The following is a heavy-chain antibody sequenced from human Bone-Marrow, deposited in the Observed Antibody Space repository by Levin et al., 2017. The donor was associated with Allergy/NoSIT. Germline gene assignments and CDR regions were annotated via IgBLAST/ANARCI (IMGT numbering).Heavy chain of an antibody. CDR1: GYRINDYG. D-gene: IGHD6-6*01. J-gene: IGHJ1*01. V-gene: IGHV1-18*01. CDR2: ISGYNGDT. CDR3: ARYIGSSSSDDH. Sequence: PEASVKVSCWASGYRINDYGITWVRQAPGQGLEWMGWISGYNGDTHYLEKLQGRLTLTRDTTTNRAYMELRNLRSDDTAVYYCARYIGSSSSDDHWGQGTLVSVSS.